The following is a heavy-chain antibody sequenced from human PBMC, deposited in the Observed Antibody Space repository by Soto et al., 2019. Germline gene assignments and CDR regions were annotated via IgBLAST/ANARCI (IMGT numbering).Heavy chain of an antibody. CDR1: GGSISSGGYY. V-gene: IGHV4-31*01. CDR3: ARDYYDSSGSLLNDPFDI. CDR2: IYYSGST. D-gene: IGHD3-22*01. J-gene: IGHJ3*02. Sequence: QVQLQESGPGLVKPSQTLSLTCTVSGGSISSGGYYWSWIRQHPGKGLEWIGYIYYSGSTNYNPSLKSQVTQPVERCKNKHSRKMSSVTAADTAVYYCARDYYDSSGSLLNDPFDIWGQGTMVTVSS.